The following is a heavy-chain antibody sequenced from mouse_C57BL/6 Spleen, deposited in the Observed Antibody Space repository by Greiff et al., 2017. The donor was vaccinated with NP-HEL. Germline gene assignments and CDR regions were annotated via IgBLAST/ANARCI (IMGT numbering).Heavy chain of an antibody. CDR2: IHPNSGST. D-gene: IGHD1-1*01. J-gene: IGHJ2*01. Sequence: VQLQQPGAELVKPGASVKSSCKASGYTFTSYWMHWVKQRPGQGLEWIGMIHPNSGSTNYNEKFKSKATLTVDKSSSTAYMQLSSLTSEDSAVYYCARLDGSSWNYWGQGTTLTVSS. CDR1: GYTFTSYW. CDR3: ARLDGSSWNY. V-gene: IGHV1-64*01.